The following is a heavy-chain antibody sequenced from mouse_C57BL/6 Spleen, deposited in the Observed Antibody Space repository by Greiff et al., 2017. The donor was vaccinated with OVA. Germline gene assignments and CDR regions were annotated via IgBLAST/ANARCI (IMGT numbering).Heavy chain of an antibody. CDR1: GYTFTSYW. J-gene: IGHJ4*01. CDR2: IYPSDSET. CDR3: ARSRNYGAMDY. Sequence: QVQLQQPGAELVRPGSSVKLSCKASGYTFTSYWMDWVKQRPGQGLEWIGNIYPSDSETHYNQKFKDKATLTVDKSSSTAYMQLSSLTSEDSAVYYCARSRNYGAMDYWGQGTSVTVSS. D-gene: IGHD1-1*01. V-gene: IGHV1-61*01.